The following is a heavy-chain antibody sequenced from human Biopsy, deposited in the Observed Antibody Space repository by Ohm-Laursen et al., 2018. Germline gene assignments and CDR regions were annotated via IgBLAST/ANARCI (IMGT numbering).Heavy chain of an antibody. CDR2: LNPVSGNS. CDR3: GRAVRNQLLTDP. J-gene: IGHJ5*02. D-gene: IGHD1-7*01. CDR1: GYTFTSYD. V-gene: IGHV1-8*01. Sequence: SVKVSCKASGYTFTSYDITWVRQASGQGPEWIGWLNPVSGNSNFGQKFRGRVTVTSDTSISTAYMELSGLTPDDTATYYCGRAVRNQLLTDPWGQGTLVTVTS.